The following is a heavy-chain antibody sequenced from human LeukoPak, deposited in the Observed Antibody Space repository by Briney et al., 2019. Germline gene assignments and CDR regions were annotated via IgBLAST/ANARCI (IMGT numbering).Heavy chain of an antibody. V-gene: IGHV3-11*01. CDR1: GFTFXDYY. CDR2: ISSSGSTI. Sequence: GXLRLSXXXSGFTFXDYYMSWIRQAPGKGLEWVSYISSSGSTIYYADSVKGRFTISRDNAKNSLYLQMNSLRAEDTAVYYCARDNGSGNYYYGMDVWGQGTTVTVSS. D-gene: IGHD3-10*01. J-gene: IGHJ6*02. CDR3: ARDNGSGNYYYGMDV.